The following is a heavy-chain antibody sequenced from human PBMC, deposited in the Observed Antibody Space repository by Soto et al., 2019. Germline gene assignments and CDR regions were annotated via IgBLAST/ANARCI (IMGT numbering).Heavy chain of an antibody. D-gene: IGHD6-6*01. CDR3: ARGSSSYYDYGMDV. J-gene: IGHJ6*02. CDR2: IYDSGST. CDR1: GYSISRGGYS. Sequence: SETLSLTCAVSGYSISRGGYSWTWIRQPPGKALEWIGNIYDSGSTSYNPSLKSRVTISVDTSKNQFSLRLTSVTAADTAVYFCARGSSSYYDYGMDVWGQGTTVTVSS. V-gene: IGHV4-30-2*01.